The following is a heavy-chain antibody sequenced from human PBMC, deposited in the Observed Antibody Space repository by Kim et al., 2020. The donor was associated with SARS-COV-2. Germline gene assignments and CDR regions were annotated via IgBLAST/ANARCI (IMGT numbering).Heavy chain of an antibody. CDR3: VTGGAFYYDQ. D-gene: IGHD2-21*01. Sequence: GGSLRLSCSASGFTFSKQEMHWVRQAPGKGLELVSSISGNGDTTDYADSVMDRFIISRDNSKNILYLHMSSLRVEDTALYYCVTGGAFYYDQWGQGTLVTVSS. CDR1: GFTFSKQE. CDR2: ISGNGDTT. V-gene: IGHV3-64D*09. J-gene: IGHJ5*02.